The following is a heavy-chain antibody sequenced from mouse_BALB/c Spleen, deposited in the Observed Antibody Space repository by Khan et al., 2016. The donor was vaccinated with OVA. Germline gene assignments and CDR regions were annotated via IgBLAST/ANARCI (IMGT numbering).Heavy chain of an antibody. J-gene: IGHJ1*01. V-gene: IGHV2-9*02. Sequence: QVQLKESGPGLVAPSQSLSITCTVSVFPLTSYGVHWVRQPPGKGLEWLGVIWAGGSTNYNSALMSRLSISKDNSKSQVFLKMNSLQTDDTAMYYCARIYYGNSLYFDVWGAGTTVTVSS. CDR3: ARIYYGNSLYFDV. D-gene: IGHD2-1*01. CDR1: VFPLTSYG. CDR2: IWAGGST.